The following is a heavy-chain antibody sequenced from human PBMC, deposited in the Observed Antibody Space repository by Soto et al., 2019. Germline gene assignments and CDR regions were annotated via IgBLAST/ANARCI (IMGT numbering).Heavy chain of an antibody. CDR3: ARHNDYSQDS. D-gene: IGHD2-21*01. V-gene: IGHV4-4*02. Sequence: SETLSLTCAVSGDSIGRDKWWSWVRQPPGQGLEWIGEIHRSGSTNYDPSLKSRVTISVDISKNQCSLTLTSVTAADTAIYFCARHNDYSQDSWGQGTLVTVS. CDR1: GDSIGRDKW. J-gene: IGHJ4*02. CDR2: IHRSGST.